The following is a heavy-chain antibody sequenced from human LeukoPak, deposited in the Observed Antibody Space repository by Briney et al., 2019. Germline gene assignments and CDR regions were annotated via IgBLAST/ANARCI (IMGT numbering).Heavy chain of an antibody. CDR1: GFTFSSSW. CDR2: IYSGGST. J-gene: IGHJ4*02. CDR3: ARDPYYDSSGYYSTGTQY. D-gene: IGHD3-22*01. Sequence: PGGSLRLSCVASGFTFSSSWMAWVRQAPGKGLEWVSVIYSGGSTYYADSVKGRFTISRDNSKNTLYLQMNSLRAEDTAVYYCARDPYYDSSGYYSTGTQYWGQGTLVTVSS. V-gene: IGHV3-66*01.